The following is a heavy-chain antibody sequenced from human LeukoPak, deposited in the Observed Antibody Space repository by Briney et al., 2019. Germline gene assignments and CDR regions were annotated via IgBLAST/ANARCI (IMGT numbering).Heavy chain of an antibody. CDR1: GGSISSSSYY. V-gene: IGHV4-39*07. D-gene: IGHD3-10*01. CDR2: IYYSGST. Sequence: ASETLSLTCTVSGGSISSSSYYWGWIRQPPGKGLEWIGSIYYSGSTYYNPSLKSRVTISVDTSKNQFSLKLSSVTAADTAVYYCARPLTYYYGSGKSAGFDPWGQGTLVTVSS. CDR3: ARPLTYYYGSGKSAGFDP. J-gene: IGHJ5*02.